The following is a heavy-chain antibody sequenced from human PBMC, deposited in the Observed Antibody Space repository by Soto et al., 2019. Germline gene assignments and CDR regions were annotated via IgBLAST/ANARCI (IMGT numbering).Heavy chain of an antibody. CDR1: GYSFTSYW. V-gene: IGHV5-51*01. Sequence: GASLKISCKGSGYSFTSYWIGWVRQMPGKGLEWMGIIYPGDSDTRYSPSFQGQVTISADKSISTAYLQWSSLKASDTAMYYCARPAGGIAAAGLSAFDIWGQGTMVTVSS. J-gene: IGHJ3*02. CDR2: IYPGDSDT. CDR3: ARPAGGIAAAGLSAFDI. D-gene: IGHD6-13*01.